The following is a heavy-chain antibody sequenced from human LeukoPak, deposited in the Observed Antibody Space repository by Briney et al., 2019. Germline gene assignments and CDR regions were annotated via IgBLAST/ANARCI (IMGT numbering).Heavy chain of an antibody. D-gene: IGHD6-13*01. CDR1: GYTFTSYG. J-gene: IGHJ4*02. CDR3: ARDHTGYSSSWYPDY. CDR2: ISAYNGNT. Sequence: ASVKVSCKASGYTFTSYGISWVRQAPGQGLEWMGWISAYNGNTNYAQKFQGRVTMTTDTSTSTAYMELRSLRSDDTAVYYCARDHTGYSSSWYPDYWGQGTLVTVSS. V-gene: IGHV1-18*04.